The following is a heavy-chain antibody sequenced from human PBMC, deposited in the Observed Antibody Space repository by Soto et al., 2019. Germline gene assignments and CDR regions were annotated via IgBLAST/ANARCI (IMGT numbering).Heavy chain of an antibody. CDR3: ARKDYYGSGFYYFDY. CDR1: GYTFNKYP. V-gene: IGHV1-3*01. CDR2: INAANGDT. J-gene: IGHJ4*02. D-gene: IGHD3-10*01. Sequence: ASVKVSCKASGYTFNKYPMHWVRQAPGQGLEWMGWINAANGDTGYSQKFQGRVTLTRDTSASTAYMELSSLRSEDTAVYYCARKDYYGSGFYYFDYWGQGTLVTVSS.